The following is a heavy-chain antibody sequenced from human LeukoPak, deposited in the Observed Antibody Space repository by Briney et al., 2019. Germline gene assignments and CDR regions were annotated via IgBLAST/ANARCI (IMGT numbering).Heavy chain of an antibody. D-gene: IGHD1-26*01. CDR3: ARDLHPRYYLPDY. V-gene: IGHV3-15*01. Sequence: PGGSLRLSCAASGFTFSNAWMNWVRQAPGKGLEWVGRIKSKTDGGTTDYAAPVKGRFTISRDDSKNTLYLQMNSLRAEDTAVYYCARDLHPRYYLPDYWGQGTLVTVSS. J-gene: IGHJ4*02. CDR1: GFTFSNAW. CDR2: IKSKTDGGTT.